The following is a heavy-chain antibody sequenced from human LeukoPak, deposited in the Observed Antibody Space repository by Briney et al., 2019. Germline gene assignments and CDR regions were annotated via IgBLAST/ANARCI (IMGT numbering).Heavy chain of an antibody. Sequence: PSETLSLTCTVSGGSISSYYWSWIRQPPGQGLVGIGYIYYSGSTNYNPSLKSRVTISVDTSKNQFSLKLSPVTAADTAVYYCARDNGSGSYYKYPYYYMDVWGKGTTVTVSS. CDR1: GGSISSYY. J-gene: IGHJ6*03. V-gene: IGHV4-59*01. CDR3: ARDNGSGSYYKYPYYYMDV. CDR2: IYYSGST. D-gene: IGHD3-10*01.